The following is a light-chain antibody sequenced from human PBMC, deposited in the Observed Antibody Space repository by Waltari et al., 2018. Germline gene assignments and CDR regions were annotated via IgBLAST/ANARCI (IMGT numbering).Light chain of an antibody. CDR1: QSVLFSSNNKNY. CDR3: QQYYTTPWT. J-gene: IGKJ1*01. V-gene: IGKV4-1*01. Sequence: DIVMTQSPDSLAVSLGERATINCESGQSVLFSSNNKNYLAWYQQKPGQPPKLLIYWASTRDSGVPDRFSGSGSGTDFTLSISSLQAEDVAFYYCQQYYTTPWTFGQGTKVEIK. CDR2: WAS.